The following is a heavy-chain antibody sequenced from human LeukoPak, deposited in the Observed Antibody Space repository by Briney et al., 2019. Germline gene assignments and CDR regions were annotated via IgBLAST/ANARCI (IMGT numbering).Heavy chain of an antibody. Sequence: GGSLRLSCAASGFTFKNYEMNWGRQAPGRGLEWVSYISSSGSPIYYADSLKGRFAISRDNAKNSLYLQMNSLRAEDTAVYYCARGPSVGSGWSPDYWGQGTLVTVSS. V-gene: IGHV3-48*03. J-gene: IGHJ4*02. D-gene: IGHD6-19*01. CDR2: ISSSGSPI. CDR3: ARGPSVGSGWSPDY. CDR1: GFTFKNYE.